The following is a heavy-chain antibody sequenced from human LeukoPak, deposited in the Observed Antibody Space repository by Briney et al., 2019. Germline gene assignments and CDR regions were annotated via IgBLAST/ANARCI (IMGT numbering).Heavy chain of an antibody. CDR2: ISAYNGNT. Sequence: ASVKVSCKASGYTFTSYGISWVRQAPGQGLEWMGWISAYNGNTNYAQKLQGRVTMTTDTSTSTAYMELRSLRSDDTAVYYCARDQFAAAGRTYYYYGMDVCGQGTTVTVSS. CDR3: ARDQFAAAGRTYYYYGMDV. J-gene: IGHJ6*02. V-gene: IGHV1-18*01. CDR1: GYTFTSYG. D-gene: IGHD6-13*01.